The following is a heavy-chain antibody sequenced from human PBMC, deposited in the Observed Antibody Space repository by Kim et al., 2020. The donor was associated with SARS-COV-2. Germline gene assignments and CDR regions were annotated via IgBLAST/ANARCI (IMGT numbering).Heavy chain of an antibody. CDR2: IKQDGIEK. CDR3: VRGSGTAAGTGGGF. Sequence: GGSLRLSCAASGFNFSSYWMKWVRQAPGKGLEWVANIKQDGIEKNYVASVKGRFTISRDNAKNSLYLQMNSLRVEDTAVYYCVRGSGTAAGTGGGFWGQGTLVTVSP. CDR1: GFNFSSYW. J-gene: IGHJ4*02. V-gene: IGHV3-7*03. D-gene: IGHD6-13*01.